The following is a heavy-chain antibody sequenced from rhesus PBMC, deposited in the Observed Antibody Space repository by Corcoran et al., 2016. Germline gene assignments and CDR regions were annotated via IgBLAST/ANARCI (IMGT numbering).Heavy chain of an antibody. D-gene: IGHD2-15*01. V-gene: IGHV4-76*01. J-gene: IGHJ4*01. Sequence: QVQLQESGPGLVKPSETLSLTCAVSGGSISGGYDWSWIRQPPGKGLEWIGYIYGSRWSTNYNPSLKNRGTISKDTSKNQFSRKRSSVPAADTAVYYCARYSRGYFDYWGQGVLVTVSS. CDR1: GGSISGGYD. CDR2: IYGSRWST. CDR3: ARYSRGYFDY.